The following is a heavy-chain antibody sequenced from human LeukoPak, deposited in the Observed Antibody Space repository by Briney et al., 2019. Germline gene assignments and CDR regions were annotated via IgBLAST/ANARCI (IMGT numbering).Heavy chain of an antibody. V-gene: IGHV1-18*01. CDR3: AREYDSSGYFFFDY. D-gene: IGHD3-22*01. J-gene: IGHJ4*02. Sequence: GASVKVSCEASGYTFTSYGISWVRQAPGQGLEWMGWISAYNGNTNYAQKLQGRVTMTTDTSTSTAYMELRSLRSDDTAVYYCAREYDSSGYFFFDYWGQGTLVTVSS. CDR2: ISAYNGNT. CDR1: GYTFTSYG.